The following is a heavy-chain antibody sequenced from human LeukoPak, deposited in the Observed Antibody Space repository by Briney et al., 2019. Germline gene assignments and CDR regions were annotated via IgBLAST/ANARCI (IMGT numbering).Heavy chain of an antibody. V-gene: IGHV3-30*03. J-gene: IGHJ4*02. CDR1: GFNFGNYA. CDR3: STDGSVASTIGLCDN. Sequence: GGSLRLSCEASGFNFGNYAMHWVRQAPGKGLEWVAGITYDFSSTYYADSVKGRFTIAKDSSKNTFYLQMNSLRAEDTAVYYCSTDGSVASTIGLCDNWGKGTLVTVSS. CDR2: ITYDFSST. D-gene: IGHD5/OR15-5a*01.